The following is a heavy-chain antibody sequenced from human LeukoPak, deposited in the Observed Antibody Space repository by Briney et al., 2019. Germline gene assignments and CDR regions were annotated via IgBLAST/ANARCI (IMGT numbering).Heavy chain of an antibody. CDR1: GYTFTRYA. CDR3: ARDGDGSGYFDWLARRWFDP. CDR2: INTNTGNP. V-gene: IGHV7-4-1*02. J-gene: IGHJ5*02. D-gene: IGHD3-9*01. Sequence: GASVKVSCKASGYTFTRYAMNWVRQAPGQGLEWMGWINTNTGNPTYAQGFTGRFVFSLDTSVSTAYMQISSLKAEDTAVYYCARDGDGSGYFDWLARRWFDPWGQGTLVTVSS.